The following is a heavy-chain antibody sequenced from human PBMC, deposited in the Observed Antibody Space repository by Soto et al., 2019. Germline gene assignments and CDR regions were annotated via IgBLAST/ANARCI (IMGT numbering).Heavy chain of an antibody. D-gene: IGHD3-22*01. CDR3: ARDYYKYYDSSGYYRSPAY. CDR2: ISYDGSDK. CDR1: GFTFSSYA. Sequence: GSLRLSCAASGFTFSSYAMHWVRQAPGKGLEWVALISYDGSDKDYADSVKGRFTISGDNSRNTLFLQMNSLRAEDTAVYYCARDYYKYYDSSGYYRSPAYWGQGTLVTVSS. J-gene: IGHJ4*02. V-gene: IGHV3-30-3*01.